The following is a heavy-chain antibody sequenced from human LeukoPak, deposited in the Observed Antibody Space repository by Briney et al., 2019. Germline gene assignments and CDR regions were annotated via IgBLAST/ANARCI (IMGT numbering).Heavy chain of an antibody. CDR3: AKESGKFDY. V-gene: IGHV3-43*02. J-gene: IGHJ4*02. CDR2: ISGDGVST. Sequence: GGSLRLSCVASGLPIADFAMHWVRQAPGKGLEWVSLISGDGVSTFYADSVKGRFSISRDNSKNFLYLEMTSLRTEDAAMYYCAKESGKFDYWGQGTLVAVSS. CDR1: GLPIADFA.